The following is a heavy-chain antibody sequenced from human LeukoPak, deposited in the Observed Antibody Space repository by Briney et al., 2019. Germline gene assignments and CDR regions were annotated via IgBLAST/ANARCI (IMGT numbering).Heavy chain of an antibody. J-gene: IGHJ4*02. CDR2: INHSGST. CDR3: ATQRRYYGSGSYYSY. V-gene: IGHV4-34*01. D-gene: IGHD3-10*01. Sequence: PSETLSLTCAVYGGSFSGYYWSWIRQPPGKGLEWVGEINHSGSTNYNPSLKRRVTISVDTSKNQFSLKLSSVTVADTAVYYCATQRRYYGSGSYYSYWGQGTLVTVSS. CDR1: GGSFSGYY.